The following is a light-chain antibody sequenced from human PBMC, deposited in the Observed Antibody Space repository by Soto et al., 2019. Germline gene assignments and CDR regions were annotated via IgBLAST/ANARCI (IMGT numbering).Light chain of an antibody. J-gene: IGKJ2*02. CDR2: GGS. Sequence: EIVLTQSPGTLSLSPGERATLSCRASQSVTSNFLAWYQHKPGQAPKLVISGGSSRATGVPDRFSGSGSGTDFTLTITNLEPEDFAVYSCQKYGSSPGTFGQGTRLEIK. CDR1: QSVTSNF. CDR3: QKYGSSPGT. V-gene: IGKV3-20*01.